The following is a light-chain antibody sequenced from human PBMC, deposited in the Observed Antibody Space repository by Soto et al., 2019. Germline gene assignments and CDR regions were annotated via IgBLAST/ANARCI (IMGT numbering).Light chain of an antibody. CDR2: DAS. CDR3: QQYVNALS. V-gene: IGKV1-33*01. CDR1: QDISNH. J-gene: IGKJ4*01. Sequence: DIQMTQSPSSLSASAGDRVTITCQASQDISNHLNWYQQKPGKAPKLLINDASNLETGVPSRFSGSGSGTDFTLTISSPQPEDIATYYCQQYVNALSFGGGTKVEIK.